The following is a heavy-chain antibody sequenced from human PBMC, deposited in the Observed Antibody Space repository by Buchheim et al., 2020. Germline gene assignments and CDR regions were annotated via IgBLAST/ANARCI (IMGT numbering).Heavy chain of an antibody. CDR2: ISGSGGTT. CDR3: AKENGEGATNWFDP. V-gene: IGHV3-23*01. J-gene: IGHJ5*02. CDR1: GFPFSSHA. D-gene: IGHD5-24*01. Sequence: EVQLLESGGHLVQSGGSLRLSCVASGFPFSSHAMSWVRQAPGKGLEWVSGISGSGGTTYYADSVKGRFTISRDKSKNTVYLQMNSLRAEDTAVYYCAKENGEGATNWFDPWGQGTL.